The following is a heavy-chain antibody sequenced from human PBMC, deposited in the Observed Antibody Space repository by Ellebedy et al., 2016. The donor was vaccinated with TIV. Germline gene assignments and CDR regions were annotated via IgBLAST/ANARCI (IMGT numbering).Heavy chain of an antibody. D-gene: IGHD2-2*01. CDR2: ISWNSGSI. CDR3: AKDYCSITSCYSDDYYGMDV. V-gene: IGHV3-9*01. CDR1: GFTFDDYA. Sequence: SLKISCAASGFTFDDYAMHWVRQAPGKGLEWVSGISWNSGSIGYADSVKGRFTISRDNAKNSLYLQMNSLRAEDTALYYCAKDYCSITSCYSDDYYGMDVWGQGTTVTVSS. J-gene: IGHJ6*02.